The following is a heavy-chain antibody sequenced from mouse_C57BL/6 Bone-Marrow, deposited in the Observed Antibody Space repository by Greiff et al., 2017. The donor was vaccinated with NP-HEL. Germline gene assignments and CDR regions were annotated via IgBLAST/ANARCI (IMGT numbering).Heavy chain of an antibody. CDR3: TRNLGDYDDDY. CDR2: IDPETGGT. CDR1: GYTFTDYE. D-gene: IGHD2-4*01. Sequence: QVQLQQSGAELVRPGASVTLSCKASGYTFTDYEMHWVKQTPVHALEWIGAIDPETGGTAYNQKFKGKAILTADKSSSTAYMELRSLTSEDSAVYYCTRNLGDYDDDYWGQGTSVTVSS. V-gene: IGHV1-15*01. J-gene: IGHJ4*01.